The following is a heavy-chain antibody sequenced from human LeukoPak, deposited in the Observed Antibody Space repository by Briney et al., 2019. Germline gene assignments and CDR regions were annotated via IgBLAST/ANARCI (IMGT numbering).Heavy chain of an antibody. D-gene: IGHD2-2*01. CDR1: GGSFSGYY. Sequence: PSETLSLTCAVYGGSFSGYYWSWIRQPPGKGLDWIGEINHSGSTNYNPSLKSRVTISVDTSKNQFSLKLSSVTAADTAVYYCARAPGRPAAVFDYWGQGTLVTVSS. CDR2: INHSGST. CDR3: ARAPGRPAAVFDY. V-gene: IGHV4-34*01. J-gene: IGHJ4*02.